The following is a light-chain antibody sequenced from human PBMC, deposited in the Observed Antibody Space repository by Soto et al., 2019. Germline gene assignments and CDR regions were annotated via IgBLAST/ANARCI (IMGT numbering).Light chain of an antibody. CDR3: QQSYFTPLT. CDR1: QSIGRY. CDR2: AAS. J-gene: IGKJ4*01. V-gene: IGKV1-39*01. Sequence: DVQMTQSPSSLSAFVGDRVTITCRASQSIGRYLNWYQQKPGKAPKLLMYAASSLQSGVPSRFSGSGSGTDFTLTISSLQPEDFATYYCQQSYFTPLTFGGGTKVEIK.